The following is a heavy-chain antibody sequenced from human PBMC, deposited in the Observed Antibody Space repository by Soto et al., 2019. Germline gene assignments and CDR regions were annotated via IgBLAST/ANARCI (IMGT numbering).Heavy chain of an antibody. CDR2: IYYSGST. Sequence: QVQLQESGPGLVKPSETLSLTCSVSGGSIRSYYWSWIRQPPGKGLEWIGYIYYSGSTNYNPSLKSRVTISVDTSKNQFSLKLSSVTSADTAVYYCARRWGDYCDYWGQGTLVTVSS. CDR3: ARRWGDYCDY. CDR1: GGSIRSYY. D-gene: IGHD3-16*01. V-gene: IGHV4-59*08. J-gene: IGHJ4*02.